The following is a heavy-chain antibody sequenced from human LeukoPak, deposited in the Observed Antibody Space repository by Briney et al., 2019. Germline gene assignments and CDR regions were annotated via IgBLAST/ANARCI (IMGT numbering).Heavy chain of an antibody. CDR2: IKQDGSEK. CDR3: ARVGYYDILTGYYAPAYYFDY. Sequence: GGSLRLSCAASGFTFSSDWMSWVRQAPGKGLEWVANIKQDGSEKYYVDSVKGRFTISRDNAKNSLYLQMNSLRAEDTAVYYCARVGYYDILTGYYAPAYYFDYWGQGTLVTVYS. V-gene: IGHV3-7*01. D-gene: IGHD3-9*01. CDR1: GFTFSSDW. J-gene: IGHJ4*02.